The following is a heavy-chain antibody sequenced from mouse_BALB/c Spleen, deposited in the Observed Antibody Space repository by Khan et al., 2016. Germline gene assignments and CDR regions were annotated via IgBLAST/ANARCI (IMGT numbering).Heavy chain of an antibody. J-gene: IGHJ4*01. Sequence: EVQLQESGPGLVKPSEFPSLTCTVTGYSITSDYAWNWIRQSPGNRVEWMGYIRYSGSTSYNLSHKSRTPITRDTSQHLFFLQLNSVTSEDTATYGCARSGDGDKDAMDYWGQGTSVAVSS. CDR2: IRYSGST. CDR1: GYSITSDYA. D-gene: IGHD1-1*01. V-gene: IGHV3-2*02. CDR3: ARSGDGDKDAMDY.